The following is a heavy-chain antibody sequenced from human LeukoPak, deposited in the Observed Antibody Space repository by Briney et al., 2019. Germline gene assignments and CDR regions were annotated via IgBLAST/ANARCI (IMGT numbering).Heavy chain of an antibody. CDR2: IYSGGST. J-gene: IGHJ4*02. D-gene: IGHD2/OR15-2a*01. V-gene: IGHV3-66*01. CDR1: GFTVSSNY. CDR3: ARGSRNRGFDY. Sequence: GGSLRLSCAASGFTVSSNYMSWVRQAPGKGLEWVSVIYSGGSTYYADSVKGRFTISRDDSKNTLYLQMNSLRAEDTAVYYCARGSRNRGFDYWGQGTLVTVSS.